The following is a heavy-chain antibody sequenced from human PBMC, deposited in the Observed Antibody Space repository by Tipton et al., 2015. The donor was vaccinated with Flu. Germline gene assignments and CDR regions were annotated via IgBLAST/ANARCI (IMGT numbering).Heavy chain of an antibody. D-gene: IGHD1-26*01. CDR1: GFTFSNYG. CDR2: ISNDGNNK. Sequence: SLRLSCAASGFTFSNYGMHWVRQAPGKGLEWVAVISNDGNNKYSADSVKGRFTISRDNSKNTLFLQMNSLRVEDTSVYYCAKDRSIGSYQGYGVDVWGQGTTVTVSS. CDR3: AKDRSIGSYQGYGVDV. J-gene: IGHJ6*02. V-gene: IGHV3-30*18.